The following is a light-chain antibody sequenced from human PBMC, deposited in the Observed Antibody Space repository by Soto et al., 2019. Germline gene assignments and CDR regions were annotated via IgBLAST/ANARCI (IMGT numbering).Light chain of an antibody. CDR1: QTISSW. V-gene: IGKV1-5*01. Sequence: DIQITQAPSTPSWSVGDKGTLTCRASQTISSWLAWYQQKPGKAPKLLIYDASSLASGVPSRFSGGGSGTEFTLTISSLQPDDFATYYCQQYSSYWTFGQGTKVDI. CDR2: DAS. CDR3: QQYSSYWT. J-gene: IGKJ1*01.